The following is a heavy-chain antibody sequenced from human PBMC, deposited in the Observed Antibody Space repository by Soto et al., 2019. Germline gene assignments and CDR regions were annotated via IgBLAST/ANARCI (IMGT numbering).Heavy chain of an antibody. CDR3: AKDAKILDWLPTSYYYDF. V-gene: IGHV3-23*01. Sequence: EVQVLESGGDLAQPGGSLRLSCAASGFSFSSYAMSWVRQAPGKGLEWVSSISRSGNSTYSADSVRGRFTISRDNSKNPLYLQMYSLRAEDTSVYYCAKDAKILDWLPTSYYYDFWGQGALVTVSS. CDR2: ISRSGNST. CDR1: GFSFSSYA. J-gene: IGHJ4*02. D-gene: IGHD3-9*01.